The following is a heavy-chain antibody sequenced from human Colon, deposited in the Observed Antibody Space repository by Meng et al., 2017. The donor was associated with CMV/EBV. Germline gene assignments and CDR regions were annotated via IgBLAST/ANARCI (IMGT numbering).Heavy chain of an antibody. CDR2: IYFSGST. D-gene: IGHD2-15*01. CDR3: ARLPNPGSCSGANYYS. V-gene: IGHV4-39*07. Sequence: GSLRLSCTVSGGSISSRSYYWGWIRQPPGKGLEWIGSIYFSGSTYYNPSLKSRVTISLDTSKNQFSLNLSSVTAADTAIFYCARLPNPGSCSGANYYSWGQGTLVPLSS. J-gene: IGHJ4*02. CDR1: GGSISSRSYY.